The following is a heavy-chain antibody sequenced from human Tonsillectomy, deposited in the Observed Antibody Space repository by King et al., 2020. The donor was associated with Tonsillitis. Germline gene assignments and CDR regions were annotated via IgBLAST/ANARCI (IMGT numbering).Heavy chain of an antibody. D-gene: IGHD2-2*01. CDR1: GYSFTNYW. J-gene: IGHJ5*02. Sequence: VQLVESGAEVKKPGESLKISCKGSGYSFTNYWIAWVRQMPGKGLEWMGIIYPGDSDTRYSPSFQGQVTISADKSISTDYLQWSSLKASDTAMYYCARHHSRSEIRADLYHCFDPWGQGPLFTVSS. V-gene: IGHV5-51*01. CDR3: ARHHSRSEIRADLYHCFDP. CDR2: IYPGDSDT.